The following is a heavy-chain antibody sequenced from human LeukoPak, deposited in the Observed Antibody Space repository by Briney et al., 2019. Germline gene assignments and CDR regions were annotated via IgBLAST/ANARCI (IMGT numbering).Heavy chain of an antibody. J-gene: IGHJ4*02. CDR1: GFTFSSYA. Sequence: TGGSLRLSCAASGFTFSSYAMHWVRQAPGKGLEWVALISYGGTNIYYANSVKGRFTISRDNSKNTLFLQMNSLRAEDTAVYYCARDAQNSGDYGIDYWGQGTLVTVSS. CDR3: ARDAQNSGDYGIDY. CDR2: ISYGGTNI. D-gene: IGHD4-17*01. V-gene: IGHV3-30-3*01.